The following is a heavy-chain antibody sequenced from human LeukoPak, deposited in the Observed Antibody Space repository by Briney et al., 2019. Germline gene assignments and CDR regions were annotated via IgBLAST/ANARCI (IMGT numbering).Heavy chain of an antibody. V-gene: IGHV1-8*01. J-gene: IGHJ5*02. Sequence: GASVKVSCKASGYTFTSYDINWVRQATGQGLEWMGWMNPNSGNTGYAQKFQGRVTMTRNTSISTAYMELSSLRSEDTAVYYCARLFPMWVPAAMRGYNWFDPWGQGTLVTVSS. CDR1: GYTFTSYD. CDR2: MNPNSGNT. D-gene: IGHD2-2*01. CDR3: ARLFPMWVPAAMRGYNWFDP.